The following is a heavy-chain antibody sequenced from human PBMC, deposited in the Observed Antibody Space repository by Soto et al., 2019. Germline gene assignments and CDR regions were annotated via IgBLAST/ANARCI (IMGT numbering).Heavy chain of an antibody. J-gene: IGHJ4*02. CDR3: TRSREGYSYGID. CDR2: ITANGDNT. Sequence: PGGSLRLSCSASGFTFSNYDMVWVRQAPGKGLEYISAITANGDNTYYADSVKGRFTISRDNAKNTLSLQMNSLRAEDTAVYYCTRSREGYSYGIDWGQGTLVTVSS. D-gene: IGHD5-18*01. CDR1: GFTFSNYD. V-gene: IGHV3-64*04.